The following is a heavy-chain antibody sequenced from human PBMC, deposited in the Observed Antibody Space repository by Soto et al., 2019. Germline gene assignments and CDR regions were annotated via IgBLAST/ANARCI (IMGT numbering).Heavy chain of an antibody. CDR2: IIPIFGTA. D-gene: IGHD5-12*01. CDR3: ARSTPRYRGYSGYDHYGGFDY. V-gene: IGHV1-69*01. CDR1: GGTFSSYA. J-gene: IGHJ4*02. Sequence: QVQLVQSGAEVKKPGSSVKVSCKASGGTFSSYAISWVRQAPGQGLEWMGGIIPIFGTANYAQKFQGRVTINADESTSTAYMELSSLRSEDTAVYYCARSTPRYRGYSGYDHYGGFDYWGQGTLVTVSS.